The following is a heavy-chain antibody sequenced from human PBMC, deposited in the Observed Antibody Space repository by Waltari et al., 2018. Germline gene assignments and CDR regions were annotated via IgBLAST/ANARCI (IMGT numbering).Heavy chain of an antibody. D-gene: IGHD6-13*01. CDR2: AYYGGTT. CDR1: GYSIRSGFF. CDR3: ARLGPSSRWYDF. J-gene: IGHJ4*02. Sequence: QVELQESGPGLVKTSETLSLTRAVSGYSIRSGFFWGWIRQHPGKGLEWIGNAYYGGTTYYNASLRSRVTISIDTSKNHISLKLRSVTAADTAVYYCARLGPSSRWYDFWGRGTLVTVSS. V-gene: IGHV4-38-2*01.